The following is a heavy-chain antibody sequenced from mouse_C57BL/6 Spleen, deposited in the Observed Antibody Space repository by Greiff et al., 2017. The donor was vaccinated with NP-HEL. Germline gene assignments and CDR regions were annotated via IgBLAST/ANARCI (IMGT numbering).Heavy chain of an antibody. J-gene: IGHJ2*01. Sequence: QVQLQQPGAELVKPGASVKMSCKASGYTFTSYWITWVKQRPGQGLGWIGDIYPGSGSTNYNEKFKSKATLTVDTSSSTAYMQLSSLTSEDSAVYYCAREGYDYDDDGVDYWGQGTTLTVSS. CDR2: IYPGSGST. D-gene: IGHD2-4*01. V-gene: IGHV1-55*01. CDR1: GYTFTSYW. CDR3: AREGYDYDDDGVDY.